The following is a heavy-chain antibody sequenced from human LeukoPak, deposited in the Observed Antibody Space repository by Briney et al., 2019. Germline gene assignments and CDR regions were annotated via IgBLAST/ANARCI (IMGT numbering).Heavy chain of an antibody. D-gene: IGHD5-18*01. CDR3: ARVSGYSFGY. Sequence: SETLSLTCAVYGGSFSGYYWSWIRQPPGKGLEWIGEINHSGSPHYNPSLNRRVTISVDPSKNQFSLKLSSVTAADTAVYYCARVSGYSFGYWGQGTLVTVSS. CDR2: INHSGSP. V-gene: IGHV4-34*01. J-gene: IGHJ4*02. CDR1: GGSFSGYY.